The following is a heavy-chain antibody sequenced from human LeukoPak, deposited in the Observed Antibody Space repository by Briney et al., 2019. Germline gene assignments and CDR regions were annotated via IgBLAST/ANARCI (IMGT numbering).Heavy chain of an antibody. D-gene: IGHD6-13*01. CDR3: ASSKWSAGGDYYHYMDV. CDR2: INPNSGGT. CDR1: GYTFTGYY. Sequence: ASVKVSCKASGYTFTGYYMHWVRQAPGQGLEWMGWINPNSGGTNYAQKFQGRVTMTTDTSTSTAYMELRSLRSDDTAMYYCASSKWSAGGDYYHYMDVWGKGTTVTVSS. J-gene: IGHJ6*03. V-gene: IGHV1-2*02.